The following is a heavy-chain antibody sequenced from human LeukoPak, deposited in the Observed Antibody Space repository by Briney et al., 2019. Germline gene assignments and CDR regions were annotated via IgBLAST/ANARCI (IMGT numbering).Heavy chain of an antibody. J-gene: IGHJ4*02. V-gene: IGHV4-61*02. D-gene: IGHD1-26*01. CDR3: ARARSGKWGFDY. CDR2: IYTSGST. Sequence: PSQTLSLTCTVSGGSISSGSYYWSWIRQPAGKGLEWIGRIYTSGSTNYNPSLKSRVTISVDTSKNQFSLKLSSVTAADTAVHYCARARSGKWGFDYWGQGTLVTVSS. CDR1: GGSISSGSYY.